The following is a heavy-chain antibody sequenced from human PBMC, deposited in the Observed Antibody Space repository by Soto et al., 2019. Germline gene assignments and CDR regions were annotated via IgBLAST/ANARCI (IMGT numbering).Heavy chain of an antibody. CDR1: GYTCTNYC. CDR2: IDPGDSYT. V-gene: IGHV5-10-1*01. CDR3: ARQAKYDILTGYFPFDD. J-gene: IGHJ4*02. Sequence: GESLKISCHGSGYTCTNYCINWVLQMPGKGLEWMGRIDPGDSYTNYSPSFQGHVTISADKSISTAYLQWSSLKASDSAMYYCARQAKYDILTGYFPFDDWGQGHLVTVSS. D-gene: IGHD3-9*01.